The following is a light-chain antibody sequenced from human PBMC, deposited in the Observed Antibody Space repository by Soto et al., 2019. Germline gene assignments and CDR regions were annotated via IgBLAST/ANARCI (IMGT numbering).Light chain of an antibody. CDR2: AAT. CDR3: QRYTNVPA. V-gene: IGKV1-27*01. J-gene: IGKJ4*01. CDR1: QGISNY. Sequence: DIQMTQSPSSLSASVGDRVTITCRASQGISNYLAWYQQIPGKVPKLLISAATTLQSEIPSRFSGSGSGTDFTLTISGLQPEDVAIYYCQRYTNVPAFGGGTKVEIK.